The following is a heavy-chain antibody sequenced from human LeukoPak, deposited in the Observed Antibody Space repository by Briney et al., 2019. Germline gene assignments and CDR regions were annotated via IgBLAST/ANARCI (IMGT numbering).Heavy chain of an antibody. CDR1: SGSVSSNY. D-gene: IGHD2-2*01. J-gene: IGHJ2*01. CDR2: IHANGNT. V-gene: IGHV4-4*09. Sequence: SETLPLTCTVSSGSVSSNYWSWIRHSPGMGLEWIAYIHANGNTNYNPSLKSRVTISLDTSKNQFSLKLSSVTAADTAIYYCARLVAAAASITYHYFDVWGRGTLVTVSS. CDR3: ARLVAAAASITYHYFDV.